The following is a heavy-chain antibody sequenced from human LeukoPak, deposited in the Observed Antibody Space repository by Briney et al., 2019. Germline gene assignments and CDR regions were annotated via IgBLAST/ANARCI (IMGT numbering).Heavy chain of an antibody. CDR1: GFTFSSYA. D-gene: IGHD5-24*01. J-gene: IGHJ4*02. CDR3: ASGGGYKYYFDY. Sequence: GGSLRLSCTASGFTFSSYAMSWVRQAPGKGLEWVAVISYDGSNKYYADSVKGRFTISRDNSKNTLYLQMNSLRAEDTAVYYCASGGGYKYYFDYWGQGTLVTVSS. V-gene: IGHV3-30-3*01. CDR2: ISYDGSNK.